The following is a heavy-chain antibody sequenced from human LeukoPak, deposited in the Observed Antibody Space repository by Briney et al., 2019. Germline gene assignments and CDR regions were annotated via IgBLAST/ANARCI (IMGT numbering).Heavy chain of an antibody. V-gene: IGHV1-69*04. D-gene: IGHD3-22*01. CDR2: IIPILGIA. J-gene: IGHJ4*02. Sequence: VASVKVSCKASGGTFSSYAISWVRQAPGQGLEWMGRIIPILGIANYAQKFQGRVTITADKSTSTAYMELSSLRSEDTAVYYCARVAYRDSSGIDYWGQGTLVTVSS. CDR3: ARVAYRDSSGIDY. CDR1: GGTFSSYA.